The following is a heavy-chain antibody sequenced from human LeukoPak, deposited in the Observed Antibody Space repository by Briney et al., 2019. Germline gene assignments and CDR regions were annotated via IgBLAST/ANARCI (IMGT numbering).Heavy chain of an antibody. CDR3: ARDRSSSRNYYYYYMDV. J-gene: IGHJ6*03. CDR1: GGSISSYY. V-gene: IGHV4-59*01. Sequence: SETLSLTCTVSGGSISSYYWSWIRQPPGKGLEWIGYIYYSGSTNYNPSLKSRVTISVDTSKNQFSLKLSSVTAADTAVYYCARDRSSSRNYYYYYMDVWGKGTTVIVSS. CDR2: IYYSGST. D-gene: IGHD6-13*01.